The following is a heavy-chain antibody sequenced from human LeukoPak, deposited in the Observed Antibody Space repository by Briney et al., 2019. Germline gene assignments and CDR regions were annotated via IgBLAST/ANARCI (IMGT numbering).Heavy chain of an antibody. Sequence: SETLSLTCAVYGGPFSGYYWSWIRQPPGKGLEWIGEINHGGSTNYNPSLKSRVTISVDTSKNRFSLKLSSVTAADTAVYYCARGSSSGWYYWGQGTLVTVSS. D-gene: IGHD6-19*01. V-gene: IGHV4-34*01. CDR1: GGPFSGYY. CDR3: ARGSSSGWYY. J-gene: IGHJ4*02. CDR2: INHGGST.